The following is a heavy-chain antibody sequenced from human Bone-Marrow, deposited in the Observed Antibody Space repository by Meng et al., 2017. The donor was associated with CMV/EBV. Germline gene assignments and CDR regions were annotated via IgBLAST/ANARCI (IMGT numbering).Heavy chain of an antibody. D-gene: IGHD2-2*02. CDR3: ARILYCSSTSCYTDYYYGMDV. V-gene: IGHV3-7*03. CDR1: GFTVNTYW. Sequence: GESLKISCAASGFTVNTYWMSWVRQAPGKGLEWVANIKPDGSEKYYVDSVKGRFTISRDNAKNSLYLQMNSLRVEDTAVYYCARILYCSSTSCYTDYYYGMDVWGQGTTVTVSS. CDR2: IKPDGSEK. J-gene: IGHJ6*02.